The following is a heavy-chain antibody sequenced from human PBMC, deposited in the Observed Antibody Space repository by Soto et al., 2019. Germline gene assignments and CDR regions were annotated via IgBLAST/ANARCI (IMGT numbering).Heavy chain of an antibody. Sequence: SETLSLTCTVSGGSISSYYWSWIRQPPGKGLEWIGYIYNSGSTDYNPSLKSRVTISVGTSKNQFSLKLNSVTAADTAVYYCARDLNTDSWYYFDFWGPGILVTVS. D-gene: IGHD6-13*01. J-gene: IGHJ4*02. CDR3: ARDLNTDSWYYFDF. CDR1: GGSISSYY. CDR2: IYNSGST. V-gene: IGHV4-59*01.